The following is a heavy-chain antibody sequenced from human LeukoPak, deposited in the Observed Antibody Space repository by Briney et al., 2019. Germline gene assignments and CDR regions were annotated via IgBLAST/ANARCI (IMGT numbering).Heavy chain of an antibody. CDR3: ATALYDSSGYSYYFDY. J-gene: IGHJ4*02. Sequence: APVKVSCKVSGYTLTELSMHWVRQAPGKGLEWMGGFDPEDGETIYAQKFQGRVTMTEDTSTDTAYMELSSLRSEDTAVYYCATALYDSSGYSYYFDYWGQGTLVTVSS. D-gene: IGHD3-22*01. CDR1: GYTLTELS. CDR2: FDPEDGET. V-gene: IGHV1-24*01.